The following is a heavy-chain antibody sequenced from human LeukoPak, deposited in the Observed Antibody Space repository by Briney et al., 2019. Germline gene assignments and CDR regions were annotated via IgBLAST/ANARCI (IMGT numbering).Heavy chain of an antibody. CDR3: AKGPYSRTYYFDY. CDR1: GFTVSSNY. CDR2: IYSGGST. D-gene: IGHD4-11*01. V-gene: IGHV3-53*01. Sequence: GGSLRLSCAASGFTVSSNYMSWVRQAPGKGLEWVSVIYSGGSTYYADSVKGRFTISRDNSKNTLYLQMNSLRAEDTAVYYCAKGPYSRTYYFDYWGQGTLVTVSS. J-gene: IGHJ4*02.